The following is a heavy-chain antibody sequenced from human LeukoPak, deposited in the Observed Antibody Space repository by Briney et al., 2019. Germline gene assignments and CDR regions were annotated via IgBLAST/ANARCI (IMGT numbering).Heavy chain of an antibody. D-gene: IGHD1-26*01. Sequence: GGSLRLSCAASGFTFSTYDMHWVRQDPGKGLEGAAGISYDGNKKFYADSVDGRFTTSRDNSKNTLYLQMNSLSPEDTAVYYCAKVGPPYSGTCLGDAPLYYYGMDVWGQGTTVTVSS. J-gene: IGHJ6*02. V-gene: IGHV3-30*18. CDR2: ISYDGNKK. CDR1: GFTFSTYD. CDR3: AKVGPPYSGTCLGDAPLYYYGMDV.